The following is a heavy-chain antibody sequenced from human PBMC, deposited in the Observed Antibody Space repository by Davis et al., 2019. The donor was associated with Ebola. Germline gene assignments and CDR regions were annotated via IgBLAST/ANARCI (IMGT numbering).Heavy chain of an antibody. J-gene: IGHJ6*02. V-gene: IGHV5-10-1*01. D-gene: IGHD4-23*01. CDR2: IDPSDSYT. Sequence: PGGSLRLSCKGSGYSFTSYWISWVRQMPGKGLEWMGRIDPSDSYTNYSPSFQGHVTISADKSISTAYLQWSSLKASDTAMYYCARHQGPQDYGGNQYYYYYGMDVWGQGTTVTVSS. CDR3: ARHQGPQDYGGNQYYYYYGMDV. CDR1: GYSFTSYW.